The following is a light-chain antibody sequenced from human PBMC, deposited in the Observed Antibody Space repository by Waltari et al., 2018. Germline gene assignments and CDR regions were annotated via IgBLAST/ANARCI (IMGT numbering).Light chain of an antibody. Sequence: VLTPSPGTLSLSPGERAALSCRASQSVSSSYLAWYQQRPGQAPRLLFFGASSRATGVPDRFSGSVSGTDFTLTISRLEPEDFAVYFCQQYGGSPTYTFGQGTKLEIK. J-gene: IGKJ2*01. CDR3: QQYGGSPTYT. CDR1: QSVSSSY. V-gene: IGKV3-20*01. CDR2: GAS.